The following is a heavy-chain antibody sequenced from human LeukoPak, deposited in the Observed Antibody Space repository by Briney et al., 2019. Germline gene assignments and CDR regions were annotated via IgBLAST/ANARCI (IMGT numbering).Heavy chain of an antibody. D-gene: IGHD6-13*01. J-gene: IGHJ3*02. V-gene: IGHV4-30-4*08. CDR3: ARSVNIAAAGEAHAFDI. CDR2: IYYSGST. Sequence: PSQTLSLTCTVSGGSISSGDYYWSWIRQPPGKGLEWIGYIYYSGSTYYHPSLKSRVTISVDTSKTQFSLTLSSVTAADTAVYYCARSVNIAAAGEAHAFDIWGQGTMVTVSS. CDR1: GGSISSGDYY.